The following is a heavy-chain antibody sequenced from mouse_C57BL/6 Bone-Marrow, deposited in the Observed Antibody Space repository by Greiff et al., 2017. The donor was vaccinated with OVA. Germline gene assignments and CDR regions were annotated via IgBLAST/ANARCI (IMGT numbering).Heavy chain of an antibody. CDR3: ARRTGPAFDY. V-gene: IGHV5-4*03. J-gene: IGHJ2*01. D-gene: IGHD4-1*01. CDR2: ISDGGSYT. Sequence: EVKVVESGGGLVKPGGSLKLSCAASGFTFSSYAMSWVRQTPEKRLEWVATISDGGSYTYYPDNVKGRFTISRDNAKNHLYLQMSHLKSEDTAMYYCARRTGPAFDYWGQGTTLTVSS. CDR1: GFTFSSYA.